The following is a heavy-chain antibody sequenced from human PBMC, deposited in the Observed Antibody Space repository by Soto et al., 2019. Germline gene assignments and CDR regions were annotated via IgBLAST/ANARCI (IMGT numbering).Heavy chain of an antibody. Sequence: SQTLSLTCAISGDSVSSNSAAWNWIRQSPSRGLEWLGRTYYRSKWYNDYAVSVKSRITINPDTSKNQFSLQLNSVTPEDTAVYYCARVGGIHYDSSGYLDYWGQGTLVTVSS. J-gene: IGHJ4*02. V-gene: IGHV6-1*01. CDR3: ARVGGIHYDSSGYLDY. CDR2: TYYRSKWYN. D-gene: IGHD3-22*01. CDR1: GDSVSSNSAA.